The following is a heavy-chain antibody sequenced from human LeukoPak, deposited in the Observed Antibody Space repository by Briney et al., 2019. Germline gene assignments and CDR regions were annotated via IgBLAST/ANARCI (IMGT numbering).Heavy chain of an antibody. Sequence: SQTLSLTCTVSGGPISSGDYYWRWIRQPPGKGLEWIGYIYYSGSTYYNPSLKSRVTISVDTSKNQFSLKLSSVTAADTAVYYCARGDDYYGSVYGMDVWGKGTTVTVSS. CDR1: GGPISSGDYY. V-gene: IGHV4-30-4*01. CDR3: ARGDDYYGSVYGMDV. J-gene: IGHJ6*04. D-gene: IGHD3-10*01. CDR2: IYYSGST.